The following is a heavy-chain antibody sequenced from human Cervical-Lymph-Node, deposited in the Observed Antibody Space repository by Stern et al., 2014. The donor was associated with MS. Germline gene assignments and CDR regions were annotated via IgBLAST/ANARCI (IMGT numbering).Heavy chain of an antibody. CDR1: GGTFSGYA. CDR3: ATPPKDKYF. J-gene: IGHJ2*01. Sequence: QVQLVESEAEVKKPGSSVKVSCKASGGTFSGYAFSWVRQAPGQGLEWMGRIIPIIGMTNYAQRFQGRVTITAEKSTTTAYMELSGLRFDDTAVYYCATPPKDKYF. CDR2: IIPIIGMT. V-gene: IGHV1-69*09.